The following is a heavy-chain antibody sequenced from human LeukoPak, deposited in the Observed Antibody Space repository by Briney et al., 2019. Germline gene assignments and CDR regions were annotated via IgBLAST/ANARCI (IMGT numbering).Heavy chain of an antibody. J-gene: IGHJ4*02. D-gene: IGHD3-16*02. CDR3: ARASIMITFGGVIVIPPDY. Sequence: VSVKVSCKASGYTFTSYGISWVRQAPGQGLEWMGWISAYNGNTNYAQKLQGRVTMTTDTSTSTAYMELRSLRSDDTAVYYCARASIMITFGGVIVIPPDYWGQGTLVTVSS. CDR1: GYTFTSYG. CDR2: ISAYNGNT. V-gene: IGHV1-18*01.